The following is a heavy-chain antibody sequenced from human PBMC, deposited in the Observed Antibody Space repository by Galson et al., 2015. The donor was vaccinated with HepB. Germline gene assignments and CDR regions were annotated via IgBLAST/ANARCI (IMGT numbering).Heavy chain of an antibody. V-gene: IGHV3-30*04. D-gene: IGHD6-19*01. CDR1: GFTFSSYA. CDR3: ASGSSGWYDAGEYCFDY. CDR2: ISYDGSNK. J-gene: IGHJ4*02. Sequence: SLRLSCAASGFTFSSYAMHWVRQAPGKGLEWVAVISYDGSNKYYADSVKGQFTISRDNSKNTLYLQMNSLRAEDTAVYYCASGSSGWYDAGEYCFDYWGQGTLVTVSS.